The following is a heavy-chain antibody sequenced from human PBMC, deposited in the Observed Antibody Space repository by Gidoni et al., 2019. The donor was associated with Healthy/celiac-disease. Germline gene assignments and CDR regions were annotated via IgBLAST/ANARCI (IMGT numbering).Heavy chain of an antibody. CDR2: IWYDGSNK. CDR3: ARDAFISSSPDYYYYYMDV. Sequence: QVQLVESGGGVVQPGRSLRLSCAASGFTLSSYGMHWVRQAPGKGLEWVAVIWYDGSNKYYADSVKGRFTISRDNSKNTLYLQMNSLRAEDTAVYYCARDAFISSSPDYYYYYMDVWGKGTTVTVSS. J-gene: IGHJ6*03. D-gene: IGHD6-13*01. V-gene: IGHV3-33*01. CDR1: GFTLSSYG.